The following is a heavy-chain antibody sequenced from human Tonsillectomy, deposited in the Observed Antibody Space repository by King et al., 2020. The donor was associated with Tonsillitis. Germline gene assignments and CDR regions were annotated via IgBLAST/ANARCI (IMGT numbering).Heavy chain of an antibody. CDR2: ISGGGEST. Sequence: VQLVESGGGLVQPGGSLRLSCAASGFTFSSYAMSWVRQTPGKGLEWVSTISGGGESTYYADSVKGRFIISRDNSKNTLYLQMNSLRAEDTALYYCAKDLTERDYDFDYDSFDIWGQGTMVTVSS. V-gene: IGHV3-23*04. J-gene: IGHJ3*02. CDR1: GFTFSSYA. CDR3: AKDLTERDYDFDYDSFDI. D-gene: IGHD3-3*01.